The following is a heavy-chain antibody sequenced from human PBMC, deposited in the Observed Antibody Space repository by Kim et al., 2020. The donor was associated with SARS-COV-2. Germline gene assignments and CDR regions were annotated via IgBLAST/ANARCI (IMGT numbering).Heavy chain of an antibody. CDR2: IYHTGET. J-gene: IGHJ6*02. CDR3: ARHNFMDV. CDR1: GYSIRTHHY. Sequence: SETLSLTCSVSGYSIRTHHYWGWIRQPPGKGLEWIGSIYHTGETFYNSSLTSRVTVSVDTSKNQFSLRLSSVTAADTAVDYCARHNFMDVWGQGTTVTVSS. V-gene: IGHV4-38-2*02.